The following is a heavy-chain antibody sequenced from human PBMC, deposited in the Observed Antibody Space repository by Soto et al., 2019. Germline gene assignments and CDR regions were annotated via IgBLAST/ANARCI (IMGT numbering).Heavy chain of an antibody. CDR2: IYYSGST. D-gene: IGHD1-7*01. V-gene: IGHV4-31*03. CDR1: GGSISIGGYY. CDR3: ARRAATGTNVWFDP. Sequence: SETLSLTCTISGGSISIGGYYWSWIRQHPGKGLEWIGYIYYSGSTYYNPSLKSRVTIAVDTSKNQFSLKLNSVTAADTAVYYCARRAATGTNVWFDPWGQGTLVTVSS. J-gene: IGHJ5*02.